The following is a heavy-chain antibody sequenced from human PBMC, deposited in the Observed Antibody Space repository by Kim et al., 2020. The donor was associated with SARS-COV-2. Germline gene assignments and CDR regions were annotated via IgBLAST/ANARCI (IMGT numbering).Heavy chain of an antibody. J-gene: IGHJ4*02. CDR2: IYYSGST. Sequence: SETLSLTCTVSGGSISSSSYYWGWIRQPPGKGLEWIGSIYYSGSTYYNPSLKSRVTISVDTSKNQFSLKLSSVTAADTAVYYCASHFDSSGLDYWGQGTLVTVSS. CDR3: ASHFDSSGLDY. CDR1: GGSISSSSYY. V-gene: IGHV4-39*01. D-gene: IGHD6-19*01.